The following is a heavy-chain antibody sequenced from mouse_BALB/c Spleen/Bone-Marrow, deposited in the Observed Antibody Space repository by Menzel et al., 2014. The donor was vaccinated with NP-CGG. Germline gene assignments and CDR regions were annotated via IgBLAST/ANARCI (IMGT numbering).Heavy chain of an antibody. D-gene: IGHD1-1*01. CDR2: INPSNGGT. V-gene: IGHV1S81*02. J-gene: IGHJ1*01. CDR1: GYSFTNYY. CDR3: TRSNYGYWYFDV. Sequence: QVHVKQSGAELVKPGASVKLSCKASGYSFTNYYMYWVKQRPGQGLEWIGEINPSNGGTNFNEKFKNKATLTVDKSSSTAYMQLSSLTSEDSAVYYCTRSNYGYWYFDVWGAGTTVTVSS.